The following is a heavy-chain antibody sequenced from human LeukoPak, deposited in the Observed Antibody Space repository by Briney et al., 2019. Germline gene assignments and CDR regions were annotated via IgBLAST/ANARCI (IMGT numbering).Heavy chain of an antibody. CDR2: INWNGGST. J-gene: IGHJ4*02. V-gene: IGHV3-20*04. CDR3: ARVGIAVAGHYYFDY. D-gene: IGHD6-19*01. CDR1: GFTFDDYG. Sequence: PGGSLRLSCATSGFTFDDYGMSWVRQAPGRGLEWVSGINWNGGSTSYADSVKGRFIISRDNAKNSLYLQMNSLRAEDTALYYCARVGIAVAGHYYFDYWGQGTLVTVSS.